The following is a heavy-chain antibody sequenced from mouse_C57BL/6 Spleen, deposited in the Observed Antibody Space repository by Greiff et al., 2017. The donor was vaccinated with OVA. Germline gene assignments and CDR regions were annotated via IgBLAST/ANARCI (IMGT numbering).Heavy chain of an antibody. Sequence: EVHLVESGAGLVKPGGSLKLSCAASGFTFSNYAMSWVRQTPEKRLEWVAYISSGGDYIYYAETVKGRFTISRDNARNTLYLQMSSLNSEDTAVYYCTREGDPGGNYFDYWGQGTTLTVSS. CDR1: GFTFSNYA. V-gene: IGHV5-9-1*02. J-gene: IGHJ2*01. CDR3: TREGDPGGNYFDY. CDR2: ISSGGDYI. D-gene: IGHD2-13*01.